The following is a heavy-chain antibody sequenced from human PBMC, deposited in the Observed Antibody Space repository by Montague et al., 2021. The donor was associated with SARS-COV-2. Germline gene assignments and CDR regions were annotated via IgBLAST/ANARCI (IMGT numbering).Heavy chain of an antibody. V-gene: IGHV4-39*01. CDR1: GGSITCNSYY. J-gene: IGHJ4*02. CDR3: ARLESSWWFFDY. Sequence: SETLSLTCTASGGSITCNSYYWGLIRQPPGKGLEWIGSIYYSGNTYYNPSLKSRVTISVDTSKNQFSLKVRSVTAADTAVYYCARLESSWWFFDYWGQGTLVTVSS. CDR2: IYYSGNT. D-gene: IGHD2-8*02.